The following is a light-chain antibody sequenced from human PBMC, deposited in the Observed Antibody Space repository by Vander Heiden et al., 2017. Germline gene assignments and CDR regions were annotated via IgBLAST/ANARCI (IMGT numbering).Light chain of an antibody. V-gene: IGKV2-30*01. CDR1: QSLVFNAGNNY. Sequence: VRTQSPLSLPVTPGQPASISCRSSQSLVFNAGNNYLNWFHQSPGQSPKRLIYRVSDRDSGAPDRFSGSGSGTYFTLKISRVEAEDVGVYYCMQAIHWPYTFGQGTKLEI. CDR3: MQAIHWPYT. J-gene: IGKJ2*01. CDR2: RVS.